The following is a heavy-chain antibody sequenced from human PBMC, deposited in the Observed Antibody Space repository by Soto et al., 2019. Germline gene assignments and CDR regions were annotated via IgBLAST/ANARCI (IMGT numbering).Heavy chain of an antibody. CDR1: GITFRSYG. D-gene: IGHD2-15*01. CDR3: ARDLGPYPGSYFDD. J-gene: IGHJ4*02. CDR2: IWSDGSKK. V-gene: IGHV3-33*01. Sequence: PEGSLRLSCAAAGITFRSYGLFWVRQAPGTGLEGVALIWSDGSKKYYADSVKGRFTISRDDSKNTLNLQMTSLRAEDTAVYHFARDLGPYPGSYFDDWGQTTLATF.